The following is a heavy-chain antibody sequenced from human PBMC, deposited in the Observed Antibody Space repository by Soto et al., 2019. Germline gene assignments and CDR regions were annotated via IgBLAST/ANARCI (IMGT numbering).Heavy chain of an antibody. CDR1: GGSISSGGYY. CDR3: AIVVVTARSWGYFDL. D-gene: IGHD2-21*02. CDR2: VYYSGST. V-gene: IGHV4-31*03. Sequence: QVQLQESGPGLVKLSQTLSLTCTVSGGSISSGGYYWSWIRQNPGKGLEWIGYVYYSGSTYYKPSLKRRVTISVATSKNHFSLKLISVTAADTAVYYCAIVVVTARSWGYFDLWGRGTLVTVSS. J-gene: IGHJ2*01.